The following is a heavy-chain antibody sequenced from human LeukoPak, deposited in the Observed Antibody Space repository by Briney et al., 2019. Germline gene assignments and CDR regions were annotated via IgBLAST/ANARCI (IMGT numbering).Heavy chain of an antibody. V-gene: IGHV4-59*08. Sequence: PSETLSLTCTVSGGSISSYYWSWIRQPPGKGLEWIGYIYYSGSTNYNPSLKSRVTISVDTSKNQFSLKLSSVTAADTAVYYCARHNTANTTYYDFWSGYYTGSESWFDPWGQGTLVTVSS. CDR2: IYYSGST. CDR3: ARHNTANTTYYDFWSGYYTGSESWFDP. CDR1: GGSISSYY. J-gene: IGHJ5*02. D-gene: IGHD3-3*01.